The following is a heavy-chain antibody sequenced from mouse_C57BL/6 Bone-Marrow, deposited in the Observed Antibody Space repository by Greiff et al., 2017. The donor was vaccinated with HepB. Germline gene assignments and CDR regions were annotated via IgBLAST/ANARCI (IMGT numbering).Heavy chain of an antibody. CDR2: IYPRSGNT. CDR3: ARPSLLRYFDV. CDR1: GYTFTSYG. J-gene: IGHJ1*03. D-gene: IGHD6-1*01. Sequence: VKLMESGAELARPGASVKLSCKASGYTFTSYGISWVKQRTGQGLEWIGEIYPRSGNTYYNEKFKGKATLTADKSSSTAYMELRSLTSEDSAVYFCARPSLLRYFDVWGTGTTVTVSS. V-gene: IGHV1-81*01.